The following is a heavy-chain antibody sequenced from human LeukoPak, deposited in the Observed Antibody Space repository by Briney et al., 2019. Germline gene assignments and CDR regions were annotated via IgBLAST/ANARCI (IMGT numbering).Heavy chain of an antibody. CDR1: GGSISSYY. CDR2: IYYSGST. V-gene: IGHV4-59*01. J-gene: IGHJ2*01. CDR3: ARDSQWLVHDWYFDL. D-gene: IGHD6-19*01. Sequence: SETLSLTCTVSGGSISSYYWSWIRQPPGKGLEWIGYIYYSGSTNYNPSLKSRVTISVDTSKNQFSLKLSSVTAADTAVYYCARDSQWLVHDWYFDLWGRGTLVTVSA.